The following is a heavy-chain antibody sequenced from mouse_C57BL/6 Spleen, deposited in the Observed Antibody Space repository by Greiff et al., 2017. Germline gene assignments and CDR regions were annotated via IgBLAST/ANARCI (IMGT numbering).Heavy chain of an antibody. Sequence: EVKLMESGGGLVQPGESLKLSCESNEYEFPSHDMSWVRKTPEKRLELVAAINSDGGSTYYPDTMERRFIISRDNTKKTLYLQMSSLRSEDTALYYCARRGSNLYWYFDVWGTGTTVTVSS. V-gene: IGHV5-2*01. CDR2: INSDGGST. J-gene: IGHJ1*03. D-gene: IGHD2-5*01. CDR3: ARRGSNLYWYFDV. CDR1: EYEFPSHD.